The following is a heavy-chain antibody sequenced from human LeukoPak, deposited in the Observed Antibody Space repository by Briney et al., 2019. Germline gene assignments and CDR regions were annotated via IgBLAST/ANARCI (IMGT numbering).Heavy chain of an antibody. V-gene: IGHV4-59*01. Sequence: PSETLSLTCTVSGGSISSYYWSWIRQPQGKGLEWIGYIYYSGSTNYNPSLKSRVTISVDTSKNQFSLKLSSVTAADTAVYYCARDRIGYSYDDAFDIWGQGTMVTVSS. CDR1: GGSISSYY. CDR3: ARDRIGYSYDDAFDI. D-gene: IGHD5-18*01. J-gene: IGHJ3*02. CDR2: IYYSGST.